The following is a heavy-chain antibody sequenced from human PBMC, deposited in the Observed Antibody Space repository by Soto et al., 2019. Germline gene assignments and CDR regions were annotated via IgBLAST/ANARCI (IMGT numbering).Heavy chain of an antibody. CDR3: ARANGDSVDY. V-gene: IGHV4-30-4*01. Sequence: SETLSLTCTVSGGSISSGDYYWSWIRQPPGKGLEWIGYIYYSGSTYYNPSLKSRVTISVDTSKNQCSLKLSSVTAADTAVYYCARANGDSVDYWGQGTLVTVSS. CDR2: IYYSGST. J-gene: IGHJ4*02. CDR1: GGSISSGDYY. D-gene: IGHD4-17*01.